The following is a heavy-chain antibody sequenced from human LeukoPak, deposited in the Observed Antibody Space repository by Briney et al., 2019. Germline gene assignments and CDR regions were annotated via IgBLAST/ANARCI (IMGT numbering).Heavy chain of an antibody. D-gene: IGHD3-10*01. Sequence: GGSLRLSCAASGFTFSTYWMSWARQAPGKGLEWVANIKKDGSEKYYVDSVKGRFTISRDNAKNSLYLQVNSLRAEDTAVYYCAREGYGSGSRGYYYYMDVWGKGTTVTVSS. V-gene: IGHV3-7*01. J-gene: IGHJ6*03. CDR1: GFTFSTYW. CDR2: IKKDGSEK. CDR3: AREGYGSGSRGYYYYMDV.